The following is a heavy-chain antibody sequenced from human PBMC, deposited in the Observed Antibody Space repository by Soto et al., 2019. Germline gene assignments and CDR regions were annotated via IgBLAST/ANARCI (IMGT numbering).Heavy chain of an antibody. CDR3: VRRVSGNYDY. J-gene: IGHJ4*02. Sequence: EVQLAESGGGMVQPGGSLRLSCVASGFTFSSYDMHWVRQAPGKGLEYVSSISSNGGTTYYGNSVKGRFTISRDNSKNTLYLQMGSLRAEDMAVYYCVRRVSGNYDYWGQGTLVTDSS. D-gene: IGHD1-7*01. CDR1: GFTFSSYD. V-gene: IGHV3-64*01. CDR2: ISSNGGTT.